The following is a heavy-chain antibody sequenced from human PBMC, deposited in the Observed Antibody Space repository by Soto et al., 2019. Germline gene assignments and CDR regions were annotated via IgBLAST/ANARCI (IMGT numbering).Heavy chain of an antibody. CDR1: GCSITSNANY. V-gene: IGHV4-39*01. CDR2: IYYDGST. J-gene: IGHJ4*02. Sequence: SETLSLTCSVSGCSITSNANYLAWFRQPPGMGLEWIGSIYYDGSTYYNPSLMYRATISADTSKNQFSLKVSSVTAADTAVYYCARDGVLRYFDWLRHYFDYWGQGILVTVS. D-gene: IGHD3-9*01. CDR3: ARDGVLRYFDWLRHYFDY.